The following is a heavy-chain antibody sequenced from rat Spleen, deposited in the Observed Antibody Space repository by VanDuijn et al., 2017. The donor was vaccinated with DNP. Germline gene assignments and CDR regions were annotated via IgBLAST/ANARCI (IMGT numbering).Heavy chain of an antibody. CDR2: ISYSGGT. CDR3: ARWTRYFDY. CDR1: GYSITSNY. J-gene: IGHJ2*01. V-gene: IGHV3-1*01. D-gene: IGHD1-7*01. Sequence: VQLQESGSGLVKPSQSLSLTCSVTGYSITSNYWGWIRKFPGDKMEYIGHISYSGGTNYNPSFKSRISITRETSKNHFFLHLNSVTTEDTATYYCARWTRYFDYWGQGVMVTVSS.